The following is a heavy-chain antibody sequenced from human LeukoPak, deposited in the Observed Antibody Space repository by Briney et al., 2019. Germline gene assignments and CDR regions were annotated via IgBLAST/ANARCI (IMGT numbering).Heavy chain of an antibody. J-gene: IGHJ4*02. CDR2: ISSSSSTI. D-gene: IGHD2-8*01. CDR3: ARDGCTNGVCYLFDY. CDR1: GFTFSSYS. Sequence: GGSLRLSCAASGFTFSSYSMNWVRQAPGKGLEWVSYISSSSSTIYYADSVKGRFTISRDNAKNSLYLQMSSLRAEDTAVYYCARDGCTNGVCYLFDYWGQGTLVTVSS. V-gene: IGHV3-48*01.